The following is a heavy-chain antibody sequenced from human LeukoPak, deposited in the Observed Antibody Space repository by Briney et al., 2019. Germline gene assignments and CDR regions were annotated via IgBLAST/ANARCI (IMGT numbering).Heavy chain of an antibody. Sequence: SETLSLTCAVYGGSFSGYYWSWIRQPPGKGLEWIGEINHSGSTNYNPSLKSRVTISVDTSKNQFSLKLSSVTAADTAVYYCASVFTMVRGVIPWGQGTLVTVSS. V-gene: IGHV4-34*01. D-gene: IGHD3-10*01. CDR1: GGSFSGYY. J-gene: IGHJ4*02. CDR3: ASVFTMVRGVIP. CDR2: INHSGST.